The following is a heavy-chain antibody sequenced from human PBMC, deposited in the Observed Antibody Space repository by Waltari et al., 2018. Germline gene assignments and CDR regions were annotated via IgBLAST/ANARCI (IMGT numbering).Heavy chain of an antibody. J-gene: IGHJ5*02. Sequence: EVQLVETGGGLIQPGGSLKLSCAASGFSVTDNYMSWFRQAPGKGVGWVSLMFRGDRTYYADAVKGRFIISRDKSTNTLYLQMNSLTVEDTALYYCARGGTVDSSWYDHWGQGTLVRVSS. V-gene: IGHV3-53*02. CDR2: MFRGDRT. D-gene: IGHD4-4*01. CDR1: GFSVTDNY. CDR3: ARGGTVDSSWYDH.